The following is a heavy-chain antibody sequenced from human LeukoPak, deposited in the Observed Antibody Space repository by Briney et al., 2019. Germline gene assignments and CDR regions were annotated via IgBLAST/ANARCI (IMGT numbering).Heavy chain of an antibody. D-gene: IGHD3-22*01. Sequence: GGSLRLSCAASGYTFGDYGMSWVRQAPGKGLEWVAVISYDGSNKYYADSVKGRFTISRDNSKNTLYLQMNSLRAEDTAVYYCAKPQNYYDSSGFNDAFDIWGQGTMVTVSS. CDR2: ISYDGSNK. CDR1: GYTFGDYG. J-gene: IGHJ3*02. CDR3: AKPQNYYDSSGFNDAFDI. V-gene: IGHV3-30*18.